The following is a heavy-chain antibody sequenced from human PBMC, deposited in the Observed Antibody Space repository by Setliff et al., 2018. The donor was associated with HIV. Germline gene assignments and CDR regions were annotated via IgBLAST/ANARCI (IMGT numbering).Heavy chain of an antibody. CDR1: GGSISSFNW. Sequence: PSETLSLTCDVSGGSISSFNWWSWVRQSPGKGLEWIGEIYHTGSTNYSPSLKSRVTISVDKSKNQFSLRLNSVTAADTAVYYCARDRRDDYYLTAYFDSLGQGTVVTVSS. CDR2: IYHTGST. CDR3: ARDRRDDYYLTAYFDS. J-gene: IGHJ4*02. V-gene: IGHV4-4*02. D-gene: IGHD1-26*01.